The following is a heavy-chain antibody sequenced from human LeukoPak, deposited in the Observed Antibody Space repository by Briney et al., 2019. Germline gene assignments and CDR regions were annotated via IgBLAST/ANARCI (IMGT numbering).Heavy chain of an antibody. CDR1: GFAFRTYS. CDR3: AREERVGATYHLDA. CDR2: ITYDGKVQ. V-gene: IGHV3-30*04. J-gene: IGHJ5*02. Sequence: GGSLKLSCAASGFAFRTYSMHWVRQAPGKGLEWLAVITYDGKVQHYTDSVKGQFTVSRDNSKKTLYLQMISLRPGDTAFYYCAREERVGATYHLDAWGRGTLVTVSS. D-gene: IGHD1-26*01.